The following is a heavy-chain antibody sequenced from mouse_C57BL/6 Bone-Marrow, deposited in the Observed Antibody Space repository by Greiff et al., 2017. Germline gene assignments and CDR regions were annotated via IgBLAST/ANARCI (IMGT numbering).Heavy chain of an antibody. D-gene: IGHD1-1*01. CDR3: ARLGFDGSSGDWYSDV. Sequence: QVQLQQSGPELVKPGASVKLSCKASGYTFTSYDINWVKQRPGQGLEWIGWIYPRDGSTKYNEKFKGKATLTVDTSSSTAYMELHSLTSEDSAVYFCARLGFDGSSGDWYSDVWGTGTTVTVSS. J-gene: IGHJ1*03. CDR1: GYTFTSYD. V-gene: IGHV1-85*01. CDR2: IYPRDGST.